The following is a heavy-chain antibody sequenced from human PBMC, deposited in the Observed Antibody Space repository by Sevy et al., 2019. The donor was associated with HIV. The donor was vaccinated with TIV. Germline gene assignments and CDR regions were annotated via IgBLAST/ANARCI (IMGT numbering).Heavy chain of an antibody. V-gene: IGHV4-59*01. CDR1: GGSIHNSY. Sequence: SETLSLTCTVSGGSIHNSYWSWIRQSPGKGLEWIGYIHSSGSTNGNPSLKGRVTISVDTSKNQFSLNLKSVTAADSGIYYCAREYSSSETLHVWVQRTTVTVSS. J-gene: IGHJ6*02. D-gene: IGHD6-13*01. CDR2: IHSSGST. CDR3: AREYSSSETLHV.